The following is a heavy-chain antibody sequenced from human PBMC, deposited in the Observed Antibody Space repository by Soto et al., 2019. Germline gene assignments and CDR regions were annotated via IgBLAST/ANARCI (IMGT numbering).Heavy chain of an antibody. J-gene: IGHJ4*02. CDR3: ARTVGAAYYFDF. V-gene: IGHV4-4*07. CDR2: IYTSGST. CDR1: GDSMTKYY. Sequence: TLSLTCTVSGDSMTKYYWSWIRQSAGEGLEWIGRIYTSGSTNYNPSLKSRVTMSIDTSNKHFSLSLKSVTAADTAVYYCARTVGAAYYFDFWGQGALVTVSS. D-gene: IGHD1-26*01.